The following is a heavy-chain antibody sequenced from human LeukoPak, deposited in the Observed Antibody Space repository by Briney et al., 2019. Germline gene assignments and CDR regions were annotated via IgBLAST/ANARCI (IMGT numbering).Heavy chain of an antibody. CDR1: GFIFSPYW. V-gene: IGHV3-7*01. CDR2: MKEDGGEK. Sequence: PGGSLRLSCAASGFIFSPYWVTWFRQAPGMGLEWVANMKEDGGEKFYVDSVRGRFTISRDNAKNSLYLQMNSLRVEDTGVYYCARVRTEWYIDLWGRGTLVTVST. J-gene: IGHJ2*01. CDR3: ARVRTEWYIDL. D-gene: IGHD2-8*02.